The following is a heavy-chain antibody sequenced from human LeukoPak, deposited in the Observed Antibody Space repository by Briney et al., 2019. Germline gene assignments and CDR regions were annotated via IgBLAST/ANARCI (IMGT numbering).Heavy chain of an antibody. CDR3: ARDSSEFRSLISY. Sequence: ASVKVSCKASGGTFSSYAISWVRQAPGQGLEWMGGITPMFGTAKYAQKFQGRVTITADESTSTAYMKLSSLRSDDTAVYYCARDSSEFRSLISYWGQGTLVTVSS. V-gene: IGHV1-69*13. CDR1: GGTFSSYA. CDR2: ITPMFGTA. J-gene: IGHJ1*01. D-gene: IGHD1-14*01.